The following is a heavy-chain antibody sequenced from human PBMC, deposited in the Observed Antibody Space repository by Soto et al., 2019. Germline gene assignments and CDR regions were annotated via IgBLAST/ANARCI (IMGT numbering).Heavy chain of an antibody. J-gene: IGHJ6*02. D-gene: IGHD6-6*01. CDR3: ARNESSNYYGMDV. Sequence: LRPSCAASGFIFTSYNMNWVRQAPGKGLEWVSSISSSGLSINYADSVKGRFSISRDNAQNSLHLQMNNLRAEDPAVYYCARNESSNYYGMDVWGQGTTVTVSS. CDR1: GFIFTSYN. CDR2: ISSSGLSI. V-gene: IGHV3-21*01.